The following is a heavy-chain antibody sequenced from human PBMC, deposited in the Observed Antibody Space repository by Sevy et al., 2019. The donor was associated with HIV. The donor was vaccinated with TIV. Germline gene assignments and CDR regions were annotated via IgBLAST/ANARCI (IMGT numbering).Heavy chain of an antibody. CDR1: GGTFSSYA. Sequence: ASVKVSCKASGGTFSSYAISWVRQAPGQGLEWMGGIIPIFGTANYAQKFQGRVTITADESTSTGYMELGSLGFGDTAGYYWADSTRGGDGFYYYYGFDVWGQGTTGTGSS. CDR2: IIPIFGTA. V-gene: IGHV1-69*13. CDR3: ADSTRGGDGFYYYYGFDV. J-gene: IGHJ6*02. D-gene: IGHD2-2*01.